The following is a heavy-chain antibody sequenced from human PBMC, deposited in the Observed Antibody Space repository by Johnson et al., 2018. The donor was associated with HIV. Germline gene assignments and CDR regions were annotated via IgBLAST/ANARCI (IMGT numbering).Heavy chain of an antibody. CDR2: IKRKSDGGKT. CDR1: EFTLSNAW. Sequence: VQLVESGGGLVKPGGSLRLSCAASEFTLSNAWMSWVRQVPGKGLEWVGRIKRKSDGGKTESAAHVKGSFSISRDDSKNTLYLQMNSLKTEDTAVYYCTNPDTAMATGAFDIWGQGTMVTVSS. J-gene: IGHJ3*02. D-gene: IGHD5-18*01. V-gene: IGHV3-15*01. CDR3: TNPDTAMATGAFDI.